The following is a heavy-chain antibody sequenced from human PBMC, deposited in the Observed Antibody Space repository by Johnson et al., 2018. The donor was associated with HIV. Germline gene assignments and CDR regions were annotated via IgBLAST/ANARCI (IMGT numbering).Heavy chain of an antibody. V-gene: IGHV3-9*01. Sequence: VQLVESGGGVVRPGGSLRVSCAASGFTFDDYAMHWVRQAPGKGLEWVSGISWNSGSIGYADSVKGRFTISRDNAKKSLYLQMKSLRAEDTALYYCVRAQFLEWLFFDSFDIWGQGTMVTVAS. J-gene: IGHJ3*02. CDR1: GFTFDDYA. CDR2: ISWNSGSI. CDR3: VRAQFLEWLFFDSFDI. D-gene: IGHD3-3*01.